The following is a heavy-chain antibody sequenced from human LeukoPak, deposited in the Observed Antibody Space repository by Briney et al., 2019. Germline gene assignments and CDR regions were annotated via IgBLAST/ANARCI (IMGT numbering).Heavy chain of an antibody. Sequence: PGGSLRLSCVASGFTFRTDWMSWVRQAPGKGPEWVASIKEDGSEIYYVDSVRGRFTISRDNAKNSLYLQMNSLRAEDTAVYYCAREWNWGQGSLVTVSS. J-gene: IGHJ4*02. CDR3: AREWN. CDR1: GFTFRTDW. CDR2: IKEDGSEI. V-gene: IGHV3-7*01.